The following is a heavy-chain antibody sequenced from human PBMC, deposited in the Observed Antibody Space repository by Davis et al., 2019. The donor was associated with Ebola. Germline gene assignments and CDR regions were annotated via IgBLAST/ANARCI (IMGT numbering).Heavy chain of an antibody. D-gene: IGHD4-17*01. CDR2: IIPIFGTA. Sequence: SVKVSCKASGGTFSSYAISWVRKAPGQGLEWMGGIIPIFGTANYAQKFQGRVTITADESTSTAYMELSSLRSEDTAVYYCARGHGDYVLGSGFNYYYGMDVWGQGTTVTVSS. V-gene: IGHV1-69*13. CDR3: ARGHGDYVLGSGFNYYYGMDV. J-gene: IGHJ6*02. CDR1: GGTFSSYA.